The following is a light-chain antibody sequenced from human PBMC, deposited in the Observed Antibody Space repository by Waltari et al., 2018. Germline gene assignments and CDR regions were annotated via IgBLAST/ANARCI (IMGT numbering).Light chain of an antibody. CDR1: DSDVGASDF. CDR3: SSYTTSSAPGV. CDR2: EVS. V-gene: IGLV2-14*01. J-gene: IGLJ1*01. Sequence: QSALTQPASVSGSPGQSLTLPCSGTDSDVGASDFVSWYQQHPGKPPHLIIYEVSNRPSGISNRFSASKSGNTASLTISGLQAEDEADYYCSSYTTSSAPGVFGTGTRVTVL.